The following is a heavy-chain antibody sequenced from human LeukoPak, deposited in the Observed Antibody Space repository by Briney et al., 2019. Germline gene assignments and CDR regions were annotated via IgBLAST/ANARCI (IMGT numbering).Heavy chain of an antibody. V-gene: IGHV4-31*03. CDR1: GASVTRGGHY. D-gene: IGHD5-12*01. CDR2: IYYSGST. Sequence: SETLSLTCTVSGASVTRGGHYWTWIRQHPGKGLEWIGYIYYSGSTHYNPSLKSRVSISVDTSRNQISLKVNSVTAADTAVYFCARLEEYSGYDLKAFDFWGQGTMVIVSS. J-gene: IGHJ3*01. CDR3: ARLEEYSGYDLKAFDF.